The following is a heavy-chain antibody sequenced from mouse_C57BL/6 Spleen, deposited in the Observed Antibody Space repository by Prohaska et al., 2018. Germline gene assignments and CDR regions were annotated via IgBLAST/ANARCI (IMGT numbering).Heavy chain of an antibody. Sequence: VQPGGSLSLSCAASGFTFTDYYMSWVRQPPGKSLEWLGFIRNKANGYTTEYSASVKGRFTISRDNSQSILYLQMNALRAEDSATYYCARDEKGRVAYWGQGTLVTVSA. D-gene: IGHD3-3*01. CDR1: GFTFTDYY. CDR2: IRNKANGYTT. V-gene: IGHV7-3*01. J-gene: IGHJ3*01. CDR3: ARDEKGRVAY.